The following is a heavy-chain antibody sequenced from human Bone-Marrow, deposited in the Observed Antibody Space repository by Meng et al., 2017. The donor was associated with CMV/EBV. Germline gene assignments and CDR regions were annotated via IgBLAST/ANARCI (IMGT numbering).Heavy chain of an antibody. D-gene: IGHD6-13*01. V-gene: IGHV3-74*01. Sequence: GGSLRLSCAASGFTFSSYWMHWVRQAPGKGLVWVSRINSDGSNTSYADSVKGRFTISRDNAKNTLYLQMNSLRAEDTAVYYCARDPRDYSSSWLYYYYGMDVWGQGNTVNVSS. J-gene: IGHJ6*02. CDR1: GFTFSSYW. CDR3: ARDPRDYSSSWLYYYYGMDV. CDR2: INSDGSNT.